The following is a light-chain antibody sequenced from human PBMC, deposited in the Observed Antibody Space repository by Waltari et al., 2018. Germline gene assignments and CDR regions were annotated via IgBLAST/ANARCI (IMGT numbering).Light chain of an antibody. CDR3: AAWDDSLSGPV. CDR1: SSNIGSTF. J-gene: IGLJ2*01. V-gene: IGLV1-47*01. CDR2: RNN. Sequence: QSVLTQPPSASVTPGQRVTISCSGSSSNIGSTFVYWYQPLPGTAPKLLIYRNNQRPSGVPDRFSGSKSGTSASLAISGLRSEDEADYYCAAWDDSLSGPVFGGGTKMTVL.